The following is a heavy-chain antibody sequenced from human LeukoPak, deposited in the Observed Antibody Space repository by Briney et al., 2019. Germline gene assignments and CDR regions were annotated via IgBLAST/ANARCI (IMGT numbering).Heavy chain of an antibody. Sequence: SQTLSLTCTVSGGSISSSSYYWGWIRQPPGKGLEWIGSIYYSGSTYYNPSLKSRVTISVDTSKNQFSLKLSSVTAADTAVYYCASVAANYYYYYMDVWGKGTTVTVSS. CDR2: IYYSGST. D-gene: IGHD6-25*01. J-gene: IGHJ6*03. CDR3: ASVAANYYYYYMDV. CDR1: GGSISSSSYY. V-gene: IGHV4-39*07.